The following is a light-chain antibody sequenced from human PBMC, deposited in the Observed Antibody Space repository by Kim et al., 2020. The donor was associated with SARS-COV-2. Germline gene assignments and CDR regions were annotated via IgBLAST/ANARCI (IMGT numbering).Light chain of an antibody. CDR1: NIGSKS. V-gene: IGLV3-21*04. J-gene: IGLJ3*02. CDR3: QVWDSSSDHWV. CDR2: YDS. Sequence: APGKTARITCTGINIGSKSVHRYRKKTGQAPVLVIYYDSDRPSGIPERFSGTNSGNTATLTISRVEAGDEANYYCQVWDSSSDHWVFGGGTLLTVL.